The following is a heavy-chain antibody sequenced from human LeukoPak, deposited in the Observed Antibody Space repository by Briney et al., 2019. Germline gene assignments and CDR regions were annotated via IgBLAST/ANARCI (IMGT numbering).Heavy chain of an antibody. CDR2: ISGSGGTT. V-gene: IGHV3-23*01. Sequence: GGSLRLSCAASGFTFSTYAMNWVRQAPGKGLEWVSGISGSGGTTYYADPVQGRFTISRDNSKKTVFLQMNSLRAEDTAVYYCAKGDAVTAIFPLDYWGQGTLVIVSS. D-gene: IGHD2-21*02. CDR1: GFTFSTYA. CDR3: AKGDAVTAIFPLDY. J-gene: IGHJ4*02.